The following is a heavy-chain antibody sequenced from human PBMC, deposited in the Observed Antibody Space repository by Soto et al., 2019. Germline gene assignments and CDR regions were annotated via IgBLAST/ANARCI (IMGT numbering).Heavy chain of an antibody. Sequence: PSETLSLTCAVYGGSFSGYYWSWIRQPPGKGLEWIGEINHSGSTNYNPSLKSRVTISVDTTKNQFSLKLSSVTAADTAVYYCARHPRNAVANEHWFDPWGQGTLVTVSS. V-gene: IGHV4-34*01. CDR1: GGSFSGYY. D-gene: IGHD6-19*01. J-gene: IGHJ5*02. CDR2: INHSGST. CDR3: ARHPRNAVANEHWFDP.